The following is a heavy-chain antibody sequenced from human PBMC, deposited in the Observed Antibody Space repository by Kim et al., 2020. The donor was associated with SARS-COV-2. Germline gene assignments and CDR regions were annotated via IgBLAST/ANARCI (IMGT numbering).Heavy chain of an antibody. CDR2: INAGNGNT. J-gene: IGHJ4*02. Sequence: ASVKVSCKASGYTFTSYAMHWVRQAPGQRLEWMGWINAGNGNTKYSQKFQGRVTITRDTSASTAYMELSSLRSEDTAVYYCARAQDTAMVLIDYCGQGTLVTVSS. CDR3: ARAQDTAMVLIDY. D-gene: IGHD5-18*01. V-gene: IGHV1-3*01. CDR1: GYTFTSYA.